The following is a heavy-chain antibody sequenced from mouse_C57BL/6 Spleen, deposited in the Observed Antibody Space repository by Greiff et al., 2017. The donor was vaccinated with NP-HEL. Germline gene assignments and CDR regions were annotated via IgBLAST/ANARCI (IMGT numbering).Heavy chain of an antibody. D-gene: IGHD1-1*01. CDR1: GFTFSDYG. V-gene: IGHV5-17*01. CDR2: ISSGSSTI. CDR3: AKILLRYAMDY. Sequence: EVMLVESEGGLVQPGSSMKLSCTASGFTFSDYGMHWVRQAPEKGLEWVAYISSGSSTIYYADTVKGRFTISRDKAKNTLFLQMTSLRSEDTAMYYCAKILLRYAMDYWGQGTSVTVSS. J-gene: IGHJ4*01.